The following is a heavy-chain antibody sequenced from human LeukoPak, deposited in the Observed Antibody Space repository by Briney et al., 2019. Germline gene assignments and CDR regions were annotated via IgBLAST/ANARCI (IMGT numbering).Heavy chain of an antibody. Sequence: GGSLRLSCAASGFIFSDYWMHWVCQAPGKGLVWVSRINSDGSSTSHADSVKGRFTISRDNAKNTLYLQMNSLRAEDTAVYYCARVQRAAAAIPGGSYNWFDPWGQGTLVTVSS. CDR3: ARVQRAAAAIPGGSYNWFDP. D-gene: IGHD6-13*01. CDR1: GFIFSDYW. CDR2: INSDGSST. J-gene: IGHJ5*02. V-gene: IGHV3-74*01.